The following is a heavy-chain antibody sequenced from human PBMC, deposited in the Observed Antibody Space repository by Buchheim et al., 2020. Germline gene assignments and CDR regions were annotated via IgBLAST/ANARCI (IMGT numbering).Heavy chain of an antibody. D-gene: IGHD3-22*01. V-gene: IGHV3-30*18. Sequence: QVQLVESGGGVVQPGRSLRLSCAASGFTFSSYGMHWVRQAPGKGLEWVAVISYDGSNKYYADSVKGRFTISRDNFKNKLYLQMNSLRAEDTAVYYCAKAGENYDSSGYDYYYYGMDVWGQGTT. CDR3: AKAGENYDSSGYDYYYYGMDV. J-gene: IGHJ6*02. CDR2: ISYDGSNK. CDR1: GFTFSSYG.